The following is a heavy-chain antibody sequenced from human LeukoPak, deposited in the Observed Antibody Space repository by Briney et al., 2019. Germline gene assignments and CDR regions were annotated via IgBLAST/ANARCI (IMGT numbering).Heavy chain of an antibody. V-gene: IGHV1-69*13. J-gene: IGHJ6*02. CDR2: IIPIFGTA. D-gene: IGHD6-6*01. CDR1: GGTFSSYA. Sequence: SVKVSCKASGGTFSSYAISWVRQAPGQGLEWMGGIIPIFGTANYAQKFQGRVTITADESTSTAYMELSSLRSEDTAVYYCARGGSIAARPYYYYGMGVWGQGTTVTVSS. CDR3: ARGGSIAARPYYYYGMGV.